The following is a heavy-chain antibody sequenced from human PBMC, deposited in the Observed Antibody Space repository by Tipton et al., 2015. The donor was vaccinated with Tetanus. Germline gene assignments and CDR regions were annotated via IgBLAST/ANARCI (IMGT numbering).Heavy chain of an antibody. J-gene: IGHJ3*02. D-gene: IGHD2-15*01. CDR3: ARVEAVVVVVAARGGAFDI. CDR1: GGSISSGDYY. V-gene: IGHV4-30-4*01. Sequence: LRLSCTVSGGSISSGDYYWSWIRQPPGKGLEWIGYIYYSVSTYYNPSLKSRVTISVDTSKNQFSLKLSSVTAADTAVYYCARVEAVVVVVAARGGAFDIWGQGTMVAVSS. CDR2: IYYSVST.